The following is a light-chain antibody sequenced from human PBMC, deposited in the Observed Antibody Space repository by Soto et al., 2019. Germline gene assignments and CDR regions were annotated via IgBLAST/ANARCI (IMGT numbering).Light chain of an antibody. V-gene: IGLV1-40*01. J-gene: IGLJ1*01. CDR1: SSNIGAGYD. CDR3: QSYDSTPSGYV. CDR2: GNS. Sequence: QSVLTQPPSVSGSPGQRVTISCTGSSSNIGAGYDVHWYQRLPGTAPKVLIYGNSNRPSGVPDRFSGSKSGTSASLAITGLQAEDEADYYCQSYDSTPSGYVFGTGTRVTVL.